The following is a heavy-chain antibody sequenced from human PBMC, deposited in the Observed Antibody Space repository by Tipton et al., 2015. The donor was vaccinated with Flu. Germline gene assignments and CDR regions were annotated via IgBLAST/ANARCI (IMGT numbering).Heavy chain of an antibody. J-gene: IGHJ3*02. D-gene: IGHD3-10*01. CDR1: GGSINSGSYY. Sequence: LRLPCTVSGGSINSGSYYWSWIRQPAGQGLQWIGRIYTSGSTNYNFSLNSRVTISVDTSKNQFYLRLTSVTAADTAIYYCARDRSGSSSYYGAFDIWGQGTMVNVSS. CDR2: IYTSGST. CDR3: ARDRSGSSSYYGAFDI. V-gene: IGHV4-61*02.